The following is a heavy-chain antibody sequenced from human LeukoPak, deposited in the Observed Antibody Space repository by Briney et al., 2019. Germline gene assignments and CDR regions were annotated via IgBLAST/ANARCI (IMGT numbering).Heavy chain of an antibody. D-gene: IGHD5-24*01. CDR1: GYTFTSYA. CDR2: INAGNGNT. CDR3: ARAYGGIQYYFDY. Sequence: RRASVKGSCKASGYTFTSYAMHWVRQAPGQRLEWMGWINAGNGNTRYSQNFQGRFTFTRDTSASTAYMELSSLRSEDTAVYFCARAYGGIQYYFDYWGQGTLVTVSS. V-gene: IGHV1-3*01. J-gene: IGHJ4*02.